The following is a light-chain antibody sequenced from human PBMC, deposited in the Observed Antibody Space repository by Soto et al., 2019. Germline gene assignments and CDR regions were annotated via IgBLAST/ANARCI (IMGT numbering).Light chain of an antibody. J-gene: IGKJ5*01. V-gene: IGKV3D-20*02. CDR2: DAS. Sequence: IMVRQSPGTLSFSPGERATLSCRASQSVSSSYLAWYQQKPGQAPRLLIYDASNRATGIPARFSGSGSGTDFTLTISSIEHADFAVYYCQQRSNWPPITFGQGTRLEIK. CDR3: QQRSNWPPIT. CDR1: QSVSSSY.